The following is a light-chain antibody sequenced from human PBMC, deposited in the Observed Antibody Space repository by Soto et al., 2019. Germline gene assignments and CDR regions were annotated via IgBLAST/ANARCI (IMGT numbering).Light chain of an antibody. CDR1: QSVSRY. V-gene: IGKV3-11*01. CDR2: GAS. J-gene: IGKJ1*01. CDR3: QQRDSWPWT. Sequence: EIVLTQSPGTLSLSPGERATLFCRASQSVSRYLAWYQQKPGQAPRLLIYGASTRATGVPARFSGSGSGTDFTLTISSLEPEDFAVYYCQQRDSWPWTFGQGTKVDI.